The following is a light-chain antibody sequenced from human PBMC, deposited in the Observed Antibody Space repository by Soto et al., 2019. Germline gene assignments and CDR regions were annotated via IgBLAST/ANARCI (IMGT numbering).Light chain of an antibody. J-gene: IGLJ2*01. CDR1: SSNIGAGYD. CDR3: QSYDSSLSCHVV. CDR2: GNS. Sequence: QSVLTQPPSVSGAPGQRVTISCTGSSSNIGAGYDVHWYQQLPGTAPKLLIYGNSNRHSGVPDRFSGSKSVTSASLAITGLQSEDEADYYCQSYDSSLSCHVVFGGGTKLTVL. V-gene: IGLV1-40*01.